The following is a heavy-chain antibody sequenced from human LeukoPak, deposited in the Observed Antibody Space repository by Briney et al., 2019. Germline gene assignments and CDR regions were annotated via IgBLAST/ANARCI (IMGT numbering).Heavy chain of an antibody. CDR3: ARTSFELGYCSGGSCYFSTFDP. Sequence: SETLSLTCSVSGGSISSSYWSWIRQPPGKGLEWIGYIYYSGNTNYNPSLGSRVTISVDTSKTQFSLKLSSVTAADTAVYYCARTSFELGYCSGGSCYFSTFDPWGQGTLVTVSS. D-gene: IGHD2-15*01. J-gene: IGHJ5*02. V-gene: IGHV4-59*08. CDR2: IYYSGNT. CDR1: GGSISSSY.